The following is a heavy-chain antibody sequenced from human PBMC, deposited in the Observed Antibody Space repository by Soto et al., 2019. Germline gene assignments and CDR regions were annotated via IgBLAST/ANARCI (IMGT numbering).Heavy chain of an antibody. D-gene: IGHD5-12*01. Sequence: SETLSLTCTVSGGSINTFYWSWVRQPAGKGLEWIGRIFSSGSTSFNPSLESRVAMSVDTSMNHFSLNLSSVTAADMAVYYCAREGSYSAYNFAHGIQLWSFDFWGQGALVTVSS. V-gene: IGHV4-4*07. CDR3: AREGSYSAYNFAHGIQLWSFDF. J-gene: IGHJ4*02. CDR2: IFSSGST. CDR1: GGSINTFY.